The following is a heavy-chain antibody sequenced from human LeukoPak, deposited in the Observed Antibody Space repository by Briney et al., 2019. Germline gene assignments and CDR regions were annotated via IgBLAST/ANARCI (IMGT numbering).Heavy chain of an antibody. Sequence: ASVKVSCQASGYTFTSYGISWVRQAPGQGLEWMGWISAYNGNTNYAQKLQGRVTMTTDTSTSTAYMELRSLRSDDTAVYYCARDQQGEDIVVVPAAENWFDPWGQGTLVTVSS. CDR1: GYTFTSYG. CDR2: ISAYNGNT. V-gene: IGHV1-18*01. CDR3: ARDQQGEDIVVVPAAENWFDP. J-gene: IGHJ5*02. D-gene: IGHD2-2*01.